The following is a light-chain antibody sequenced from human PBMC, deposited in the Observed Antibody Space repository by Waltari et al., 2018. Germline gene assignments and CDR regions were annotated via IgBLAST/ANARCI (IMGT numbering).Light chain of an antibody. J-gene: IGLJ2*01. Sequence: QSVLTQPPSASGTPGQRVTISCSGSSSNIGKNTVNWYQQLPGTAPKLVIYFNDQRPSGVPDRFSGSKSGTPASLAISGLQSEDEADFHCAVWDDSLNGLIFGGGTKLTVL. CDR2: FND. CDR3: AVWDDSLNGLI. CDR1: SSNIGKNT. V-gene: IGLV1-44*01.